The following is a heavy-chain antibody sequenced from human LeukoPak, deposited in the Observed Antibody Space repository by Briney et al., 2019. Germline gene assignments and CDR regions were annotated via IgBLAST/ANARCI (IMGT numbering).Heavy chain of an antibody. V-gene: IGHV1-69*13. J-gene: IGHJ5*02. CDR2: IIPIFGTA. D-gene: IGHD2-15*01. Sequence: SVKVSCKASGGTFSSYAISWVRQAPGQGLEWMGGIIPIFGTANYAQKFQGRVTITADESTSTAYMELSSLRSEDTAVYYCARALTYCSGGSCYRPYNWFDPWGQGTLVTVSS. CDR3: ARALTYCSGGSCYRPYNWFDP. CDR1: GGTFSSYA.